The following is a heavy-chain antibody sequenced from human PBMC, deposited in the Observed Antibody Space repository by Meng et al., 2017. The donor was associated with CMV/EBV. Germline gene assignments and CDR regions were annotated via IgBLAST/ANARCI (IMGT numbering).Heavy chain of an antibody. V-gene: IGHV3-74*03. D-gene: IGHD2-15*01. CDR2: INSDGSST. CDR3: ARGGSNGLTF. J-gene: IGHJ1*01. CDR1: GFTFRNYW. Sequence: LSCAVSGFTFRNYWMYWVRQGSGKGLVWVSHINSDGSSTTYADSVKGRFTISRDNAKNTLYLQMNSLRGEDTAVYYCARGGSNGLTFWGQGTLVTVSS.